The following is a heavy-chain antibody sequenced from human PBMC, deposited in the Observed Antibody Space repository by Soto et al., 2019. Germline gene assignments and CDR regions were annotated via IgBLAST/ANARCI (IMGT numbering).Heavy chain of an antibody. V-gene: IGHV2-5*01. J-gene: IGHJ4*02. CDR1: GFSLDTTGVG. D-gene: IGHD1-7*01. CDR2: IYWHDDK. CDR3: ARAYNWNYI. Sequence: QITLKESGPTLVQPTQSLMLTCSFSGFSLDTTGVGVGWIRQAPGKALEWLANIYWHDDKRYNPSLEGRLTITKDTSKNTVVLKMTNMDPVDTGTYFCARAYNWNYIWGQGMLVTVSS.